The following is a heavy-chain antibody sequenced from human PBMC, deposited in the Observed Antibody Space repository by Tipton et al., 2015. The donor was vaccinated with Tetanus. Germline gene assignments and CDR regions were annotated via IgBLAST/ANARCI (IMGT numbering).Heavy chain of an antibody. V-gene: IGHV4-34*01. D-gene: IGHD3-10*01. CDR1: GASFSDYY. Sequence: TLSLTCAVYGASFSDYYWSWIRQAPGKGLEWIGEINHSGSTNHNPSLKSRVTLSVDTSKNQISLRLRSVTAADTAVYYCARVKGTYNHYGLDVWGQGTTVTVAS. CDR2: INHSGST. CDR3: ARVKGTYNHYGLDV. J-gene: IGHJ6*02.